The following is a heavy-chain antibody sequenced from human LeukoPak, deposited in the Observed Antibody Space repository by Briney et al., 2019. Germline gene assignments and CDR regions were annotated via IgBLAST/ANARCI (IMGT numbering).Heavy chain of an antibody. V-gene: IGHV4-59*10. J-gene: IGHJ4*02. CDR1: GASITSCY. CDR2: LYTTGTT. CDR3: ARGPPRDFGPSGFYYNY. Sequence: PSETLSLTCAVSGASITSCYWSWVRQSAGKGLEWIGRLYTTGTTNYNPSLKSRVTMSGDSSKNQLSLTLTSVTAADTAVYYCARGPPRDFGPSGFYYNYWGQGTRVTVSS. D-gene: IGHD3-22*01.